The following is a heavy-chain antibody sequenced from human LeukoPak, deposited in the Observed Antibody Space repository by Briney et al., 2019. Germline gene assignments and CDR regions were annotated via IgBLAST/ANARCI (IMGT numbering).Heavy chain of an antibody. CDR1: GYTFTGYY. V-gene: IGHV1-2*02. CDR2: INPNSGGT. J-gene: IGHJ5*02. D-gene: IGHD2-15*01. Sequence: ASVKVSCNASGYTFTGYYMDLGRQAPGPGLEWKGWINPNSGGTNYEQEYQGSVTMTGDTSNSTAYMKLSRLRADDTAVYCWARQFRACSGGSCPPGTWGQGTLVTVPS. CDR3: ARQFRACSGGSCPPGT.